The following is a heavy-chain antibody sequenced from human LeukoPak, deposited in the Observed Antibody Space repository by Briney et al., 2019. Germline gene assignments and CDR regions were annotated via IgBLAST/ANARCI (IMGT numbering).Heavy chain of an antibody. CDR1: GGSLSSSDSW. CDR3: ARGFCGAGVCYPPGE. CDR2: IYDSGST. D-gene: IGHD2-8*02. V-gene: IGHV4-4*02. Sequence: SGTLSLTCTVSGGSLSSSDSWWSWVRQPPGKGLEWIGEIYDSGSTNYNPSRRNLVTISLDKSKNQFSLKLSSVTAADTAVYYCARGFCGAGVCYPPGEWGQGTLVTVSS. J-gene: IGHJ4*02.